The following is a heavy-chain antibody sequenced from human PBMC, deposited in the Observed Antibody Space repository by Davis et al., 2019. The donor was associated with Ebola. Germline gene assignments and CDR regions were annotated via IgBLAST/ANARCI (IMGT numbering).Heavy chain of an antibody. Sequence: GESLKISCAASGFTFSSHWMHWVRQAPGKGLVWVSRINSDGSRTTYADSVKGRFTISRDNAKNTLYLQMNSLRAEDTAVYYCARDRPLDFFFGDYYGMDVWGQGTTVTVSS. CDR2: INSDGSRT. CDR3: ARDRPLDFFFGDYYGMDV. CDR1: GFTFSSHW. J-gene: IGHJ6*02. D-gene: IGHD3-16*01. V-gene: IGHV3-74*01.